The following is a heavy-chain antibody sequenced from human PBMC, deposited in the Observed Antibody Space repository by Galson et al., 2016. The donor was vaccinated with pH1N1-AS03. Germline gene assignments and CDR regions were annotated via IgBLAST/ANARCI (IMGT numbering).Heavy chain of an antibody. CDR3: ARSGSGSFYEGDF. Sequence: VKVSCKASGYTFVNYGISWVRRAPGQGIEWMGWISGYDGNTGYAQKFQGRVTMTTDTSTSTAYMELRSLRSDDTAVYYCARSGSGSFYEGDFWGQGTLVSVSS. V-gene: IGHV1-18*01. CDR2: ISGYDGNT. J-gene: IGHJ4*02. D-gene: IGHD3-10*01. CDR1: GYTFVNYG.